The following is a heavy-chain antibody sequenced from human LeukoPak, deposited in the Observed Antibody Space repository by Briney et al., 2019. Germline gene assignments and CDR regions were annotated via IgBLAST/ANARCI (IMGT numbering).Heavy chain of an antibody. V-gene: IGHV3-66*01. Sequence: GGSLRLSCADSGFTVSSNYMSWVRQAPGKGLECVAVIYIGGTTYYADSVKGRFTLSRDNSKNTLYLQMNSLRAEDTAAYYCARDLETVRGVMSYWGQGTLVTVSS. CDR2: IYIGGTT. J-gene: IGHJ4*02. CDR3: ARDLETVRGVMSY. CDR1: GFTVSSNY. D-gene: IGHD3-10*01.